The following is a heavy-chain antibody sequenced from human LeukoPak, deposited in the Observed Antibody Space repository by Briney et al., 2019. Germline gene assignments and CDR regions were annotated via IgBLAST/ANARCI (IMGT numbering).Heavy chain of an antibody. V-gene: IGHV3-23*01. CDR1: GFTFSSYA. J-gene: IGHJ4*02. D-gene: IGHD6-6*01. CDR3: AKETSSSFDY. Sequence: GESLGLSCAASGFTFSSYAMNWVRQAPGKGLEWVSGISNSGGSTYYADSVKGRFTISRDNSKNTLYLQMNSLRAEDTAVYYCAKETSSSFDYWGQGTLVTVSS. CDR2: ISNSGGST.